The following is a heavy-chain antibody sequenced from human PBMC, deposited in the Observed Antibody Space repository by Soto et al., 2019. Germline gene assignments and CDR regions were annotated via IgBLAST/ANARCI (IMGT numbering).Heavy chain of an antibody. V-gene: IGHV1-46*01. CDR3: ARSSGGNFGIIIEGSNWFDP. J-gene: IGHJ5*02. D-gene: IGHD3-3*01. CDR2: INPHGGST. CDR1: GDTFTSYY. Sequence: ASVKVSWKAPGDTFTSYYLNWVRQAPGQGLEWMGVINPHGGSTKYAQKFQGRITMTRDTSRSTVYMELSSLRSDDTAIYYSARSSGGNFGIIIEGSNWFDPWGQGTLVTVSS.